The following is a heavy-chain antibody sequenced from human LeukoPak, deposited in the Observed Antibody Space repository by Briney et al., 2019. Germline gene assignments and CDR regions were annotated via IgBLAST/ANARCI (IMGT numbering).Heavy chain of an antibody. V-gene: IGHV3-9*01. Sequence: GGSLRLSCAASGFTFDDYAMHWVRQAPGKGLEWVSGISWNSGSIGYADSVKGRFTISRDNSKNTLYLQMNSLRAEDTAVYYCAKDSKRWKTYYYASGSYYFEYWGQGTLVTVSS. D-gene: IGHD3-10*01. J-gene: IGHJ4*02. CDR1: GFTFDDYA. CDR3: AKDSKRWKTYYYASGSYYFEY. CDR2: ISWNSGSI.